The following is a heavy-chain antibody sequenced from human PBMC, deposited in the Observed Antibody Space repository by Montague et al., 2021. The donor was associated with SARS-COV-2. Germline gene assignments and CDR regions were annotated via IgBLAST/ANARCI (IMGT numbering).Heavy chain of an antibody. V-gene: IGHV3-74*01. J-gene: IGHJ6*02. CDR3: ARGYFPVGGSENWGSYGMDV. D-gene: IGHD3-16*01. CDR2: VKGDESRI. Sequence: SLRLSCAASGFTFSSYWMHWVRQAPGTGLVWVSRVKGDESRISYADSVKGRFTISRDNAKNTLYLQMNSLRAEDTAVYFCARGYFPVGGSENWGSYGMDVWGQGTTVTVSS. CDR1: GFTFSSYW.